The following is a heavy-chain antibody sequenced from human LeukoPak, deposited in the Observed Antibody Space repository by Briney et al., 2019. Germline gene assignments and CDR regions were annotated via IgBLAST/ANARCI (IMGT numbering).Heavy chain of an antibody. CDR3: ARVPSYYYDSSGYRYYYYGMDV. CDR1: GYSFTSYW. J-gene: IGHJ6*02. V-gene: IGHV5-51*01. D-gene: IGHD3-22*01. Sequence: GESLKISCKGSGYSFTSYWIGWVRQMPGKGLEWMGIIYPGDSDTRYSPSFQSQVTISADKSISTAYLQWSSLKASDTAMYYCARVPSYYYDSSGYRYYYYGMDVWGQGTTVTVSS. CDR2: IYPGDSDT.